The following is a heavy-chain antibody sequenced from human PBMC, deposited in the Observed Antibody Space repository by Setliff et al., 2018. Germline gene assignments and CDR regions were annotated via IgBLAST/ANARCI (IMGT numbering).Heavy chain of an antibody. CDR1: GFSFSDYY. CDR2: IYSGDRNT. V-gene: IGHV3-23*03. CDR3: AKPQVELRWGFES. D-gene: IGHD1-7*01. J-gene: IGHJ4*02. Sequence: PGGSLRLSCAASGFSFSDYYMSWIRQAPGKGLEWVSTIYSGDRNTFYTDSVKGRFTIFRDGSKNTLYLQMTSLRAEDTAVYYCAKPQVELRWGFESWGQGTPVTVSS.